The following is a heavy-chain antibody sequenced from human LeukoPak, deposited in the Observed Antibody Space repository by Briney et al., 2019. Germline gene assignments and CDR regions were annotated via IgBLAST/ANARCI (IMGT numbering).Heavy chain of an antibody. CDR3: ARESPSRYDSRGYYYGWFDP. CDR1: GYTFTSYD. Sequence: GASVKVSCKASGYTFTSYDINWVRQATGQGREWMGWMNPNSGNTGYAQKFQGRVTMTRNTSISTAYMELSSLRSEDTAVYYCARESPSRYDSRGYYYGWFDPWGQGTLVTVSS. J-gene: IGHJ5*02. V-gene: IGHV1-8*01. CDR2: MNPNSGNT. D-gene: IGHD3-22*01.